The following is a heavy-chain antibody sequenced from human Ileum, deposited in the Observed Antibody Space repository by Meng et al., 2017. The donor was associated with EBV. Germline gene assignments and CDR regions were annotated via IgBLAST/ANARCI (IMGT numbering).Heavy chain of an antibody. V-gene: IGHV4-61*01. J-gene: IGHJ4*02. Sequence: QVQLQESGPGLVKPAETLSLTCTVXGGSVSSGSYYWTWIRQPPGKTLEWLGFIYYSGNTNYNPSLKGRVTLSIDMSKNQFSLNLTSVTAADTAVYYCARWPRSITATGGIEHWGQGTLVTVSS. CDR2: IYYSGNT. CDR3: ARWPRSITATGGIEH. D-gene: IGHD3-10*01. CDR1: GGSVSSGSYY.